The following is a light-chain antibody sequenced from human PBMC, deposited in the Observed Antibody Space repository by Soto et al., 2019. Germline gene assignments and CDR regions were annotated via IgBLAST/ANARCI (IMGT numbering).Light chain of an antibody. Sequence: QSVLTQPPSASGSPGQSLTISCTGTSSDVGGYNYVSWYQHHPGKAPKLIIYEVSKWSSGVPDRFSGSKSGNTASLTVSGLQAEDEADYYCSSYAGSNNLVFGGGTKLTVL. CDR1: SSDVGGYNY. CDR3: SSYAGSNNLV. J-gene: IGLJ2*01. CDR2: EVS. V-gene: IGLV2-8*01.